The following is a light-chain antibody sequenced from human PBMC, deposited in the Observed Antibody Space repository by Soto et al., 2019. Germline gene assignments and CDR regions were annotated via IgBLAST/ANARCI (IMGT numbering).Light chain of an antibody. Sequence: AIRMTQSPSSLSASTGARVTITCRASQGISSYLAWYQQKPGKAPKLLIYAASTLQSGVPSRFSGSVSGTDFTLTISCLQSEDFATYYCQQYYSYPQTFGQGTKVEIK. CDR1: QGISSY. J-gene: IGKJ1*01. CDR2: AAS. CDR3: QQYYSYPQT. V-gene: IGKV1-8*01.